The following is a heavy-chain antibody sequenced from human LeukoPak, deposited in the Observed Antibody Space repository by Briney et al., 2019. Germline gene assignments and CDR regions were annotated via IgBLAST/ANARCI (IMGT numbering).Heavy chain of an antibody. CDR2: INPTGGTT. Sequence: RASVKVSCKASGYTFTSYGISWVRQAPGQGLDWMGIINPTGGTTSYAQKFQGRVTMTRDMSTSTVYMELSSLRSEDTAVYYCARGASSSWYPDYFDYWGQGTLVTVSS. V-gene: IGHV1-46*01. D-gene: IGHD6-13*01. CDR3: ARGASSSWYPDYFDY. CDR1: GYTFTSYG. J-gene: IGHJ4*02.